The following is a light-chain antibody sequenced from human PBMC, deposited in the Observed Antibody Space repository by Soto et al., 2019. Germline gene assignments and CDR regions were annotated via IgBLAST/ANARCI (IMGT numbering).Light chain of an antibody. V-gene: IGKV2-30*01. Sequence: VRTQNHLSLPVTLGQPASISCRSNQSLVSSDGIAYFSWFQQRPGRSPRRLIYKVSTRDSGVPARFSGSGSGTDFALKISRVEADDFGVYYCKQSTHWPFTFGQGTKVDI. CDR3: KQSTHWPFT. CDR2: KVS. CDR1: QSLVSSDGIAY. J-gene: IGKJ1*01.